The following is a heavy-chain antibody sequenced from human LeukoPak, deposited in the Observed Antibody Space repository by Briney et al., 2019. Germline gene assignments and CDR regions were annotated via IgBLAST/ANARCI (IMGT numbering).Heavy chain of an antibody. CDR3: ARWVGRGWYGDY. D-gene: IGHD6-19*01. J-gene: IGHJ4*02. CDR1: GYTFTSYG. Sequence: ASVKVSCKASGYTFTSYGISWVRQAPGQGLEWMGWITGYTGNTNYAQKMQGRVTMTTDTSTSTAYMELRSLRSDDTAVYYCARWVGRGWYGDYWGQGTLVTVSS. V-gene: IGHV1-18*01. CDR2: ITGYTGNT.